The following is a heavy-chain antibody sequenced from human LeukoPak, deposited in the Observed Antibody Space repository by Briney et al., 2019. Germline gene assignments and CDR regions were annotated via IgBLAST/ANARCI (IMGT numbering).Heavy chain of an antibody. V-gene: IGHV4-59*01. CDR3: ARDRSWGPDHYFDS. J-gene: IGHJ4*02. CDR1: VGSISSYY. CDR2: VSYSGFT. D-gene: IGHD7-27*01. Sequence: SETLSLTCTVSVGSISSYYWSWIRQPPWKGLEWLGYVSYSGFTNYSPSLKSRVTISIDTSKNQFSLKLTSVTTADTAVYYCARDRSWGPDHYFDSWGQGTLVTVSS.